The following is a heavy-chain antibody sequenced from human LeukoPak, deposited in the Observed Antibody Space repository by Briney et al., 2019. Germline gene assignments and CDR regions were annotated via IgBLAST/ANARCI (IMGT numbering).Heavy chain of an antibody. V-gene: IGHV3-48*01. Sequence: GGSLRLSCAASGFTFSSYSMNWVRQAPGKGLEWVSYISSSSSTIYYADSVKGRFTISRDNAKNSLYLQMNSLRAEDTAVYYCARDRIGYGYAFDIWGQGTMVTVSS. J-gene: IGHJ3*02. CDR3: ARDRIGYGYAFDI. CDR2: ISSSSSTI. D-gene: IGHD5-18*01. CDR1: GFTFSSYS.